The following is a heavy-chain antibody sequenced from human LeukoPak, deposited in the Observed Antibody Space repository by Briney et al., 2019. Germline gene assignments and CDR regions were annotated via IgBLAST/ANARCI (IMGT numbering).Heavy chain of an antibody. CDR2: IYYSGST. CDR3: ARDMTDWWFDP. V-gene: IGHV4-31*03. J-gene: IGHJ5*02. D-gene: IGHD3-9*01. Sequence: PSETLSLTCTVSGGSISSGGYYWSWIRQHPGKGLEWIGYIYYSGSTHYNPSLKSRVTISVDMSKNQFSLKLSSVTAADTAVYYCARDMTDWWFDPWGQGTLVTVSS. CDR1: GGSISSGGYY.